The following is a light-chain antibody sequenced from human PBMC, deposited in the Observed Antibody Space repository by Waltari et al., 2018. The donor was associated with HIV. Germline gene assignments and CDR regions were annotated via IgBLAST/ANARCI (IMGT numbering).Light chain of an antibody. Sequence: SYELTQPPSVSVSPGHTARITCSGDKLGDNYAFWYQQRPGQSPVLVIYQENNRPSGIPERCSGSNSGNTATLTISGTQAVEEADYYCQAWDNSTAIFGGGTRLTVL. CDR1: KLGDNY. CDR3: QAWDNSTAI. CDR2: QEN. V-gene: IGLV3-1*01. J-gene: IGLJ2*01.